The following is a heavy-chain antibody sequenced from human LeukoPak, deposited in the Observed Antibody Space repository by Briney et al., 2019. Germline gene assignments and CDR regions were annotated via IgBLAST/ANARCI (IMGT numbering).Heavy chain of an antibody. CDR1: GFTFSSYW. Sequence: GGSLRLSCAASGFTFSSYWMSWVRQAPGKGLEWVANIKQDGSEKYYVDSVKGRFTISRDNAKNSLYLQMNSLRAEDTAVYYCARATAKALRNYYHYMDVWGKGTTVTVSS. D-gene: IGHD5-18*01. CDR3: ARATAKALRNYYHYMDV. J-gene: IGHJ6*03. V-gene: IGHV3-7*04. CDR2: IKQDGSEK.